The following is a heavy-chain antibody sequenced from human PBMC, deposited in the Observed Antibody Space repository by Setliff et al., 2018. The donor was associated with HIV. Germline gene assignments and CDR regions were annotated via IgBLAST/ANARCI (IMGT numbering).Heavy chain of an antibody. CDR2: INPNNGGT. D-gene: IGHD6-19*01. CDR3: ARDIGGWHETETEYFQY. J-gene: IGHJ1*01. Sequence: ASVKVSCKASGYTFTGYYIHWVRQAPGQGLEWMGRINPNNGGTNYAQKFQGRVTISRDTSARTAYMELISLISEDTAVYYCARDIGGWHETETEYFQYWGQGTLVTVSS. V-gene: IGHV1-2*06. CDR1: GYTFTGYY.